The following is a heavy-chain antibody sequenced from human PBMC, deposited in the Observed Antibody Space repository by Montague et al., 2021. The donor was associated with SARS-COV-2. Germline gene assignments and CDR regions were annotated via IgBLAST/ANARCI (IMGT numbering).Heavy chain of an antibody. Sequence: SLRLSCAASGFTFSSYAMSWVRQAPGKGLEWVSGISGSGGITSYTDSAKGRFSISRDNSKNTLYLQMNSLRAEDTAVYYCAKKIVAGGTGYFDYWGQGTLVTASS. J-gene: IGHJ4*02. CDR1: GFTFSSYA. CDR2: ISGSGGIT. CDR3: AKKIVAGGTGYFDY. V-gene: IGHV3-23*01. D-gene: IGHD6-13*01.